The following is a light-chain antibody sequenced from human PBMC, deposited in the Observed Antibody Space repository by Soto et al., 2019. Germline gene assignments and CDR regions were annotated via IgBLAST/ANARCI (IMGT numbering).Light chain of an antibody. V-gene: IGKV3-20*01. CDR2: GTS. CDR1: QSVSSSS. CDR3: QRYGSSPLIT. Sequence: EIVLTQSPGTLSLSPGERATLSFRTSQSVSSSSLAWYQQRPGQAPRLLIYGTSSRATGIPDRFSGSGSGTDFTLTISRLEPEDFAVYFCQRYGSSPLITFGQGTRLEIK. J-gene: IGKJ5*01.